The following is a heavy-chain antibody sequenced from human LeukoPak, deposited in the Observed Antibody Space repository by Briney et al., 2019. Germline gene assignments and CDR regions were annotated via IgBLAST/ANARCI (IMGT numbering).Heavy chain of an antibody. V-gene: IGHV1-8*01. D-gene: IGHD3-22*01. Sequence: ASVKVSCKASGYTFTSYDINWVRQATGQGLEWMGWMNPNSGNTGYAQKFQGRVTMTRNTSISKAYMELSSLRSEDTAVYYCARVKSYYYDTSDKDAFDIWGQGTMVTVSS. J-gene: IGHJ3*02. CDR3: ARVKSYYYDTSDKDAFDI. CDR1: GYTFTSYD. CDR2: MNPNSGNT.